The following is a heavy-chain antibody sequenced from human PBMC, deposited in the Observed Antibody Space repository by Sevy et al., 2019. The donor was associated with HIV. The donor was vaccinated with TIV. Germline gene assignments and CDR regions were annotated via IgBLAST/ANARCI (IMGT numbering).Heavy chain of an antibody. Sequence: SETLSITCTVSGGSISSGAYYWSWIRQHPGKGLEWIGYIYYSGSTYYNPSLKSRVTISVDTSKNQFSLKLSSVTAADTAVYYCARFNYYDSSGHADYWGQGTLVTVSS. CDR1: GGSISSGAYY. CDR2: IYYSGST. V-gene: IGHV4-31*03. CDR3: ARFNYYDSSGHADY. J-gene: IGHJ4*02. D-gene: IGHD3-22*01.